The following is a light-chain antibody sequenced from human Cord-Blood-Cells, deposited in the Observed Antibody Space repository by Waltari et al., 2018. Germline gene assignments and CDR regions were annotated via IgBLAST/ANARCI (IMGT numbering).Light chain of an antibody. V-gene: IGKV3-20*01. Sequence: EIVLTQSPGTLSLSPGERATLSCRASQSVSSSYLAWYQQKHGQAPRLLIYGASSRATGIPDRFSGSGSGTDFTFTISRLEPEDFAVYYCQQYGSSPGYTFGQGTKLEIK. J-gene: IGKJ2*01. CDR3: QQYGSSPGYT. CDR1: QSVSSSY. CDR2: GAS.